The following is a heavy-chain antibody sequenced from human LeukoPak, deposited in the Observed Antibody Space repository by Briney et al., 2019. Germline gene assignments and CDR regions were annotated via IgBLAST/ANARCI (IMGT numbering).Heavy chain of an antibody. D-gene: IGHD6-6*01. J-gene: IGHJ3*02. CDR2: IKKDGSEK. CDR1: GFTFSSYW. V-gene: IGHV3-7*01. Sequence: GGSLRLSCAASGFTFSSYWMSWVRQAPGKWLEWMANIKKDGSEKYYMDSVRGRFTISRDHAKNSVYLQMNSLRAEDTAVYYCATVEDSADAFDIWGPGTIVTVSS. CDR3: ATVEDSADAFDI.